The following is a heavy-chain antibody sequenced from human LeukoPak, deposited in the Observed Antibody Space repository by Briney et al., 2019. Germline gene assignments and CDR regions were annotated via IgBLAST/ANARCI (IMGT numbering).Heavy chain of an antibody. Sequence: GGSLRLSCAASGFTFSSYAMSCVRQAPGKGLEWVSDISGGGGSTYYADSVKGRFTISRDNSKNTLYLQMNSMRAEDTAVYYCARIYGDYYYYYYMDVWGQGTLVTVSS. CDR3: ARIYGDYYYYYYMDV. CDR1: GFTFSSYA. D-gene: IGHD7-27*01. J-gene: IGHJ6*03. V-gene: IGHV3-23*01. CDR2: ISGGGGST.